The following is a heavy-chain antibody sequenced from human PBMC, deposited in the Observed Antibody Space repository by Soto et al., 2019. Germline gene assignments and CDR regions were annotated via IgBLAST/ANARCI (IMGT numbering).Heavy chain of an antibody. CDR1: GFTFSSYG. V-gene: IGHV3-33*01. D-gene: IGHD3-9*01. Sequence: GGSLRLSCAASGFTFSSYGMHWVRQAPGKGLEWVAVIWYDGSNKYYADSVKGRFTISRDNSKNTLYLQMNSLRAEDTAVYYCARDVMGDILTGYDYYYYGMDVWGQGTTVTVSS. CDR3: ARDVMGDILTGYDYYYYGMDV. CDR2: IWYDGSNK. J-gene: IGHJ6*02.